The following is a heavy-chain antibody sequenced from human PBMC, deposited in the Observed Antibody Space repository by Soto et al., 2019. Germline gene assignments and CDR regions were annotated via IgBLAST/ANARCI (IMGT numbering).Heavy chain of an antibody. CDR2: TYFRSKWYN. CDR3: AKGDNLGPKTGYAFDP. Sequence: SQTLSLTCAISGDSVSSNTASWNWIRQSPSRSLEWLGRTYFRSKWYNDYAVSVKSRIVINPDTSNNQFSLQLNSETPEDTSVYFCAKGDNLGPKTGYAFDPWGQGIMVTVSS. J-gene: IGHJ5*02. CDR1: GDSVSSNTAS. V-gene: IGHV6-1*01. D-gene: IGHD5-12*01.